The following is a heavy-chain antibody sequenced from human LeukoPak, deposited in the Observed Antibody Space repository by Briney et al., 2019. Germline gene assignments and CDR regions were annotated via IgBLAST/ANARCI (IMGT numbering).Heavy chain of an antibody. CDR1: GFTFSSYG. J-gene: IGHJ4*02. CDR2: ISYDGSNQ. D-gene: IGHD2-2*01. V-gene: IGHV3-30*18. Sequence: GGSLRLSCAASGFTFSSYGMHWVRQAPGKGLEWVAVISYDGSNQYYADSVKGRFTISRDNSKNTLYLQMNSLRAEDTAVYYCAKAPGYQYWGQGTLVTVSS. CDR3: AKAPGYQY.